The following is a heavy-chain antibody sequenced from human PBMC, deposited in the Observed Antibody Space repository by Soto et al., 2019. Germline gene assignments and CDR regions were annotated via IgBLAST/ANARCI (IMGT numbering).Heavy chain of an antibody. D-gene: IGHD3-22*01. CDR1: GGSISSYY. CDR2: IYYSGST. Sequence: PSETLSLTCTVSGGSISSYYWSWIRQPPGKGLEWIGYIYYSGSTNYNPSLKSRVTISVDTSKNQFSLKLSSVTAADTAVYYCAGEPYYYDSVGLYGMDVWGQRTTVTVSS. J-gene: IGHJ6*02. V-gene: IGHV4-59*01. CDR3: AGEPYYYDSVGLYGMDV.